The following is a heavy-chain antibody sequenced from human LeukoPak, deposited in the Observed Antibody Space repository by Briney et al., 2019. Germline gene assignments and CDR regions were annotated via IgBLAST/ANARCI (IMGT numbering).Heavy chain of an antibody. V-gene: IGHV3-64*01. D-gene: IGHD2-15*01. CDR3: ARGYCSGGNCWGVDY. CDR1: GFTFSSYV. J-gene: IGHJ4*02. CDR2: ISSNGGST. Sequence: GGSLRLSCAASGFTFSSYVMHWVRQAPGKGLECVSAISSNGGSTYYANSVKGRFTISRDNSKNTLYLQMGSLRAEDLAVYYCARGYCSGGNCWGVDYWGQGTLVTVSS.